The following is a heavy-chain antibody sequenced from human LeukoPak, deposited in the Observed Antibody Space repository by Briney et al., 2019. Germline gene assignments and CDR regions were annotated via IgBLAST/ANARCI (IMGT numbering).Heavy chain of an antibody. Sequence: GGSLRLSCAASGFTFSSYEMNWVRQAPGKGLEWVSYISSSGSTIYYADSVKGRFTISRDNAKNSLYLQMNSLRAEDTAVYYCARAVSGSYYIGVGYYFDYWGQGTLVTVSS. CDR1: GFTFSSYE. V-gene: IGHV3-48*03. J-gene: IGHJ4*02. CDR3: ARAVSGSYYIGVGYYFDY. CDR2: ISSSGSTI. D-gene: IGHD1-26*01.